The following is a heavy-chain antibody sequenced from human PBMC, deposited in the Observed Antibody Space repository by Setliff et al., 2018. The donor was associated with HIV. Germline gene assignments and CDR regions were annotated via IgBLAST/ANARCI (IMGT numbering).Heavy chain of an antibody. V-gene: IGHV4-59*08. Sequence: PSETLSLTCSVSGGSISNFYWSWIRQPPGKGLEWVGHIYSTGDTNYNPSLKSRVTLSADTSKNQLSLSLTSVTAADTAVYYCARHPPNLDWLDPWGQGTLVTVSS. CDR1: GGSISNFY. J-gene: IGHJ5*02. CDR2: IYSTGDT. CDR3: ARHPPNLDWLDP.